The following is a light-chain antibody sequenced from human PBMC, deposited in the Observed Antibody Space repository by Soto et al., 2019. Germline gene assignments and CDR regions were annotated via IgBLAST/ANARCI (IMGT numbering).Light chain of an antibody. V-gene: IGLV3-21*02. J-gene: IGLJ1*01. CDR2: DAT. CDR1: KIGSKI. Sequence: SYELTQPPSVSVAPGQTANITFWGDKIGSKIVHWYKQRPGQAPVAVVFDATDRPSGIPDRISASRSGDTATLTISRVDAGDEADYYCQVWASTAEFFVFGSGTKVTVL. CDR3: QVWASTAEFFV.